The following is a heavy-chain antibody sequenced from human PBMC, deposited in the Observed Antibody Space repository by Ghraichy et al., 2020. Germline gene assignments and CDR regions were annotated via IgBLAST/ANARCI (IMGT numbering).Heavy chain of an antibody. CDR3: ARDKGFYYDSSGHRVDAFDI. CDR1: GFTFSSYW. CDR2: IKQDGSEK. V-gene: IGHV3-7*01. Sequence: GALRLSCAASGFTFSSYWMSWVRQAPGKGLEWVANIKQDGSEKYYVDSVKGRFTISRDNAKNSLYLQMNSLRAEDTAVYYCARDKGFYYDSSGHRVDAFDIWGQGTMVTVSS. D-gene: IGHD3-22*01. J-gene: IGHJ3*02.